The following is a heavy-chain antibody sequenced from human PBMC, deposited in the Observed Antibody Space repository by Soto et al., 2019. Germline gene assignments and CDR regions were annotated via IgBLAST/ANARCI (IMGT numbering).Heavy chain of an antibody. D-gene: IGHD3-10*01. CDR2: IKSKTDGGTT. J-gene: IGHJ1*01. V-gene: IGHV3-15*01. Sequence: GGSLRLSCAASGFTFSNAWMSWVRQAPGKGLEWVGRIKSKTDGGTTDYAAPVKGRFTISRDDSKNTLYLQMNSLKTEDTAVYYCTTGITMVRGVIHAEYFQHWGQGTRVTVSS. CDR3: TTGITMVRGVIHAEYFQH. CDR1: GFTFSNAW.